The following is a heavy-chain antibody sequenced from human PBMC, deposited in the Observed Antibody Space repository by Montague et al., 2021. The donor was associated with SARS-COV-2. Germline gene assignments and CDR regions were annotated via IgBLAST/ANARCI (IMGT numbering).Heavy chain of an antibody. CDR3: ARGAPTITMIVVVFTGASWYFDL. CDR2: INHSGST. Sequence: SETLSLTCAVHGGSFSGYYWSWIRQPPGKGLEWIGEINHSGSTNYNPSLKSRVSMSVDTSKNQFSLKLSSVTAADTAVYYCARGAPTITMIVVVFTGASWYFDLWGRGTLVTVSS. J-gene: IGHJ2*01. D-gene: IGHD3-22*01. CDR1: GGSFSGYY. V-gene: IGHV4-34*01.